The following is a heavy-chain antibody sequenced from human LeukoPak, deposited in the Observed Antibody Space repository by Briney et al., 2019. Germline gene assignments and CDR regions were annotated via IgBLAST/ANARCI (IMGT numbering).Heavy chain of an antibody. V-gene: IGHV3-53*01. Sequence: GGSLRLSCAASGFNVSSNYMSWVRQAPGKGLEWVSIIYSGGSTYYADSVKGRFTISRDNSKNTLYFQMNSLRAEDTAVYYCAKDRYYYDSSGYSDRHDAFDIWGQGTMVTVSS. CDR1: GFNVSSNY. D-gene: IGHD3-22*01. CDR3: AKDRYYYDSSGYSDRHDAFDI. J-gene: IGHJ3*02. CDR2: IYSGGST.